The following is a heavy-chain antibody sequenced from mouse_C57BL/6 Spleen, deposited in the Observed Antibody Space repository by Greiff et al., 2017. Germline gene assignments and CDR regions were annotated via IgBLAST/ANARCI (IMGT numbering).Heavy chain of an antibody. J-gene: IGHJ3*01. D-gene: IGHD2-1*01. CDR1: GYTFTDYE. CDR3: TSFYYGKIAY. V-gene: IGHV1-15*01. Sequence: VQLVESGAELVRPGASVTLSCKASGYTFTDYEMHWVKQTPVHGLEWIGAIDPETGGTAYNQKFKGKAILTADKASSTAYMELRSLTSEDSAVYYCTSFYYGKIAYWGQGTLVTVSA. CDR2: IDPETGGT.